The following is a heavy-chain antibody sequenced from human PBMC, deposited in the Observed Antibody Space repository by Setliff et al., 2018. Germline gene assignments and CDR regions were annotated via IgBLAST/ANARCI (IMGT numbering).Heavy chain of an antibody. Sequence: SVKVSCKASGGTFNSFAINWMRQAPGQGLEWMGGIMPIFGTTNYAQKFQGRVTIITDESTSTAYMELSSLRSEDTAVYYCARERGYYLDSTNYYYYFDYWGQGTLVTVSS. CDR2: IMPIFGTT. V-gene: IGHV1-69*05. D-gene: IGHD3-22*01. CDR3: ARERGYYLDSTNYYYYFDY. J-gene: IGHJ4*02. CDR1: GGTFNSFA.